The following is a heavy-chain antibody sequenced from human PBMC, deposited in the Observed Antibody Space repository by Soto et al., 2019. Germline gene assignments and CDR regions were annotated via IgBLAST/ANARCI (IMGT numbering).Heavy chain of an antibody. CDR1: GGSISSSTYY. CDR3: ATRPPGATFFAVFDY. V-gene: IGHV4-39*01. Sequence: SETLSLTCTVSGGSISSSTYYWGWMRQPPGKGLEWIASFFIGGNTYYNPSLKSRVTISVDTSKNQFSLKLNAVTAADTAIYYCATRPPGATFFAVFDYWSQGTLVTVSS. D-gene: IGHD3-10*01. CDR2: FFIGGNT. J-gene: IGHJ4*02.